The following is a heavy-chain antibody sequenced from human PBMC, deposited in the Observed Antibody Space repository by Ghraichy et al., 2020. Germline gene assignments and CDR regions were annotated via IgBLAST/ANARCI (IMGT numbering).Heavy chain of an antibody. V-gene: IGHV3-74*01. CDR3: AKSAGGVVYYYYGMDV. CDR2: INSDGSST. Sequence: GGSLRLSCAASGFTFSSYWMHWVRQAPGKGLVWVSRINSDGSSTSYADSVKGRFTISRDNSKNTLYLQMNSLRAEDTAVYYCAKSAGGVVYYYYGMDVWGQGTTVTVSS. J-gene: IGHJ6*02. D-gene: IGHD2-15*01. CDR1: GFTFSSYW.